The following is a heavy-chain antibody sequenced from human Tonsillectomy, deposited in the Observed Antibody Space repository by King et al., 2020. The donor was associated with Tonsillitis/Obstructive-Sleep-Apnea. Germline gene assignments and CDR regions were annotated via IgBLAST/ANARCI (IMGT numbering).Heavy chain of an antibody. V-gene: IGHV3-74*01. CDR1: GFTFSSYW. CDR2: INGDGSGT. D-gene: IGHD2-2*01. J-gene: IGHJ4*02. Sequence: VQLVESGGGLVQPGGSLRLSCAASGFTFSSYWMHGVRQAPGRGLVWVSRINGDGSGTGYVDSVKVRFTISRDNAKNTLYRQMNSLRAEDTAVYYCAREVGAAAPGYWGQGTLVTVSS. CDR3: AREVGAAAPGY.